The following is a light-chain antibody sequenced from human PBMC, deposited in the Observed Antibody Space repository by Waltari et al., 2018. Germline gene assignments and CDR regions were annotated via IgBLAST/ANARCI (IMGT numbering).Light chain of an antibody. CDR3: QTWGPGIRV. V-gene: IGLV4-69*01. Sequence: VLTQSPSVSASLGASVRLTCTLSSGHSEYAIAWHQQQPQKGPRFLMKVKSDGSYTKGDGIPDRFSGSSSGAERYLTISSLQSEDEADYYCQTWGPGIRVFGGGTKLTVL. CDR2: VKSDGSY. CDR1: SGHSEYA. J-gene: IGLJ2*01.